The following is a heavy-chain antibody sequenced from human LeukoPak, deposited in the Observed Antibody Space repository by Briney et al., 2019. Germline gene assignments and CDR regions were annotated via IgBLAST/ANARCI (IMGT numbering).Heavy chain of an antibody. CDR2: FDPEDGET. D-gene: IGHD6-13*01. Sequence: ASVKVSCKVSGYTLTELSMHWVRQAPGKGLEWMGGFDPEDGETIYAQKFQGWVTMTRDTSISTAYMELSRLRSDDTAVYYCARDRAAAGPGLDYWGQGTLVTVSS. J-gene: IGHJ4*02. V-gene: IGHV1-24*01. CDR3: ARDRAAAGPGLDY. CDR1: GYTLTELS.